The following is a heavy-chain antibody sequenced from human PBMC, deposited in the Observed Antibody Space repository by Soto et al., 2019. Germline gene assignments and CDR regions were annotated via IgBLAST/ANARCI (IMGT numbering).Heavy chain of an antibody. Sequence: QVQLQESGPGLVKPSGTLSLTCAVSGGSISSSNWWSWVRQPPGKGLEWIGEIYHSASTNYNPSLKNRVTVSVDKSKNQVSVKMSSVTAADTAVYYCARGGGGYWGQGTLVTVSS. D-gene: IGHD3-16*01. V-gene: IGHV4-4*02. CDR2: IYHSAST. J-gene: IGHJ4*02. CDR1: GGSISSSNW. CDR3: ARGGGGY.